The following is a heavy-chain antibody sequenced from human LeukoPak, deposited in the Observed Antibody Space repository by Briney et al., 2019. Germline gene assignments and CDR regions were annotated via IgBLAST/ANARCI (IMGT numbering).Heavy chain of an antibody. CDR1: GGSFSGYY. Sequence: SETLSLTCAVYGGSFSGYYWSWIRQPPGKGLEWIGEINHCGSTNYNPSLKSRVTISVDTSKNQFSLKLSSVTAADTAVYYCARGLRFLEWLSDGRANWFDPWGQGTLVTVSS. CDR2: INHCGST. D-gene: IGHD3-3*01. J-gene: IGHJ5*02. V-gene: IGHV4-34*01. CDR3: ARGLRFLEWLSDGRANWFDP.